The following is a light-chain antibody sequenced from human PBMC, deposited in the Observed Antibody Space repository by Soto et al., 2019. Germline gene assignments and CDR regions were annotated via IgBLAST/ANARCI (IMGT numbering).Light chain of an antibody. CDR2: GAS. CDR3: QQYNNWPPWT. J-gene: IGKJ1*01. Sequence: ETVLTQSPGTLSLSPGERATLSCRASQSVSSSYLAWYQQKPGQAPRLLMYGASSRAAGIPDRFSGSGSGTDFTLTISRLEPEDFAVYYCQQYNNWPPWTFSQGTKVEI. V-gene: IGKV3-20*01. CDR1: QSVSSSY.